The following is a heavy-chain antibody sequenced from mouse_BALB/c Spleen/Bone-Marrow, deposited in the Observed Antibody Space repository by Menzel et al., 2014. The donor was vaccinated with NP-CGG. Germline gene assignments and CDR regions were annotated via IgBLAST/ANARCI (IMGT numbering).Heavy chain of an antibody. J-gene: IGHJ4*01. CDR2: ILPGSGRA. D-gene: IGHD2-1*01. V-gene: IGHV1-9*01. CDR3: ARGLYGNYGE. Sequence: QVQLKQSGAELMKPGASVKITCKATGYIFSSYWIEWIKQRPGRGLEWIGEILPGSGRANYNENFKGKATFTADTSFNTAYMQLSSLTSEDSAVYYCARGLYGNYGEWGQGASVTVSS. CDR1: GYIFSSYW.